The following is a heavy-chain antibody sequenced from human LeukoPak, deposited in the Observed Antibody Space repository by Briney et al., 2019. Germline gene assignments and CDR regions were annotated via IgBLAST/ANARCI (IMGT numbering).Heavy chain of an antibody. CDR3: ARWVITPYYGMDV. J-gene: IGHJ6*02. CDR1: GFTFSSYW. D-gene: IGHD3-16*01. CDR2: IKGDGSTK. V-gene: IGHV3-7*05. Sequence: GGSLRLSCAASGFTFSSYWMTWVRQAPGKGLEWVASIKGDGSTKFYVDSLKGRFTISRDNAKNSLYLQMSSLRGEDTALYYCARWVITPYYGMDVWGQGTTVTVSS.